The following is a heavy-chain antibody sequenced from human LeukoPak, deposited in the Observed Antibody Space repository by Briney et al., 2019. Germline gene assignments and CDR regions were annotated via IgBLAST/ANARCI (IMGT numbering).Heavy chain of an antibody. Sequence: SVKVSCKASGGTFSSYTISWVRQAPGQGLEWMGRIIPILGIANYAQKFQGRVTITADKSTSTAYMELSSLRSEDTAVYYCASHLPNYDILTGSSGMDVWGQGTTVTVSS. CDR3: ASHLPNYDILTGSSGMDV. J-gene: IGHJ6*02. D-gene: IGHD3-9*01. CDR2: IIPILGIA. CDR1: GGTFSSYT. V-gene: IGHV1-69*02.